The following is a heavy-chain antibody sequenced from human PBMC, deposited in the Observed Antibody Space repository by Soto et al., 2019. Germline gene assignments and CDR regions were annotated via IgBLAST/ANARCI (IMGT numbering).Heavy chain of an antibody. D-gene: IGHD6-19*01. Sequence: QAHLVQSGAEVKMPGDSVQVSCKASGFVSTNHNFHWVRQAPGQSLEWMGRINAGNGNTQNSQNLQGRVTFARDPSASTAFMELTNLRFEDRAMYYCASDYGSNWRLWGQGTLVSVSS. V-gene: IGHV1-3*01. CDR2: INAGNGNT. J-gene: IGHJ4*02. CDR3: ASDYGSNWRL. CDR1: GFVSTNHN.